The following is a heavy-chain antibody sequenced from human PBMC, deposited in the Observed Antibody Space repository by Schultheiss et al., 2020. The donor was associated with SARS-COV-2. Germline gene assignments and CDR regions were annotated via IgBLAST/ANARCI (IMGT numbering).Heavy chain of an antibody. Sequence: TLSLTCTVSGGSISSYYWSWIRQPPGKALEWLALIDWDDDKYYSTSLKTRLTISKDTSKNQVVLTMTNMDPVDTATYYCARTYSYGQSFDYWGQGTLVTVSS. J-gene: IGHJ4*02. D-gene: IGHD5-18*01. CDR3: ARTYSYGQSFDY. CDR2: IDWDDDK. CDR1: GGSISSYYW. V-gene: IGHV2-70*18.